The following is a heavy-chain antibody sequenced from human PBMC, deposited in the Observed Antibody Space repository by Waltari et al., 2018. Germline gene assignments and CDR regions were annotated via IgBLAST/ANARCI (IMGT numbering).Heavy chain of an antibody. D-gene: IGHD2-2*01. Sequence: QLQLQESGPGLVKPSETLSLTCTVSGGSISSSSYYWGWIRQPPGKGLEWIGSLYYSGSNYENPSLKSRVTISVDTSKNQFSLKLRSVTAADTAVYYWARSVVSDDYWGQGTLVTVSS. J-gene: IGHJ4*02. CDR2: LYYSGSN. CDR1: GGSISSSSYY. CDR3: ARSVVSDDY. V-gene: IGHV4-39*07.